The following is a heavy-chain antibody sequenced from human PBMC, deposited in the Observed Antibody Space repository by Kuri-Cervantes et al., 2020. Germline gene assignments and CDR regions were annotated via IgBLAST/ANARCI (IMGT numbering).Heavy chain of an antibody. CDR1: GFTFSSYA. V-gene: IGHV3-30-3*01. CDR3: AREDGGSI. CDR2: ISYDGSNK. D-gene: IGHD1-26*01. Sequence: GSLRLSCAASGFTFSSYAMHWVRQAPGKGLKWVAVISYDGSNKYYADSVKGRFTISRDNSKNTLYLQMNSLRAEDTAVYYCAREDGGSIWGQGTLVTVSS. J-gene: IGHJ4*02.